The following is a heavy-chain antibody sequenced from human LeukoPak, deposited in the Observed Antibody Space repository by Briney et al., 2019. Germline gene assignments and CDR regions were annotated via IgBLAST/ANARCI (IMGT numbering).Heavy chain of an antibody. J-gene: IGHJ5*02. Sequence: GESLKISCKGSGYSFTSYWIAWVRQMPGKGLEWMGIINPGDSHTRYSPSFQGHVTISDDKSISTAYLQWRSLKASDTAIYYCATRKTGTTWGGWFDPWGQGTLVTVSS. D-gene: IGHD1-7*01. V-gene: IGHV5-51*01. CDR1: GYSFTSYW. CDR2: INPGDSHT. CDR3: ATRKTGTTWGGWFDP.